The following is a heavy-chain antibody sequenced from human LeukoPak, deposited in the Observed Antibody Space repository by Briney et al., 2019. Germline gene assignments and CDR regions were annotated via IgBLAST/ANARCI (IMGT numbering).Heavy chain of an antibody. CDR3: ARSSSSWYYYFDY. V-gene: IGHV4-39*01. J-gene: IGHJ4*02. Sequence: SETLPLTCTVSGGSISSSSYYWGWIRQPPGKGLEWIGSIYYSGSTYYNPSLKSRVTISVDTSKNQFSLKLSSVTAADTAVYYCARSSSSWYYYFDYWGQGTLVTVSS. CDR2: IYYSGST. D-gene: IGHD6-13*01. CDR1: GGSISSSSYY.